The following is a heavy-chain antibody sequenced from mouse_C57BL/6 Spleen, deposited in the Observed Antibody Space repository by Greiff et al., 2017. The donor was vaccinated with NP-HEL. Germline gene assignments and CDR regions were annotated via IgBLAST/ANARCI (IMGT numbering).Heavy chain of an antibody. Sequence: VQLQQPGAELVKPGASVKMSCKASGYTFTSYWITWVKQRPGQGLEWIGDIYPGSGSTNYNEKFKSKATLTVDTSSSTAYMQLSSLTSEDAAVYDCARGDDYGSSYSFAYWGQGTLVTVSA. V-gene: IGHV1-55*01. D-gene: IGHD1-1*01. CDR3: ARGDDYGSSYSFAY. J-gene: IGHJ3*01. CDR2: IYPGSGST. CDR1: GYTFTSYW.